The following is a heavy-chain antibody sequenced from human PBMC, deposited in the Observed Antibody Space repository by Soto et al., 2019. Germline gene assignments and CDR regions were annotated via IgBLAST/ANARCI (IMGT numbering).Heavy chain of an antibody. D-gene: IGHD3-22*01. CDR3: VVITRVPYYYGMDV. CDR2: IIPIFGTA. V-gene: IGHV1-69*13. CDR1: GGTFSSYA. Sequence: SVKVSCKASGGTFSSYAISWVRQAPGQGLEWMGGIIPIFGTANYAQKFQGRVTITADESTSTAYMELSSLRSEDTAVYYCVVITRVPYYYGMDVWGQGTTVTVSS. J-gene: IGHJ6*02.